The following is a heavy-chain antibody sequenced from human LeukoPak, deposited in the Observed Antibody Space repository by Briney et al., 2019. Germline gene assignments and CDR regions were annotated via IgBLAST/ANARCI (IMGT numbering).Heavy chain of an antibody. D-gene: IGHD2-2*01. CDR2: INHSGST. Sequence: SETLSLTCAVYGGSFSGYYWSWVRQPPGKGLEWLGEINHSGSTNYNPSLKSRVTISVDTSKNQFSLKLSSVTAADTAVYYCARAAIVVVPAAIDWFDPWGQGTLVTVSS. CDR1: GGSFSGYY. J-gene: IGHJ5*02. CDR3: ARAAIVVVPAAIDWFDP. V-gene: IGHV4-34*01.